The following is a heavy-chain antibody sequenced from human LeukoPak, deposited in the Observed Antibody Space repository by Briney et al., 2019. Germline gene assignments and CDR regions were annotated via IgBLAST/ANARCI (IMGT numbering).Heavy chain of an antibody. CDR1: GFTFSSYS. Sequence: GGSLRLSCAASGFTFSSYSMNWVRQAPGKGLEWVSSISSSSYIYYADSLKGRFTISRDNAKNSLYLQMNSLRAEDTAVYYCARDKIQEYQLLSPLDYWGQGTLVTVSS. CDR2: ISSSSYI. J-gene: IGHJ4*02. CDR3: ARDKIQEYQLLSPLDY. D-gene: IGHD2-2*01. V-gene: IGHV3-21*01.